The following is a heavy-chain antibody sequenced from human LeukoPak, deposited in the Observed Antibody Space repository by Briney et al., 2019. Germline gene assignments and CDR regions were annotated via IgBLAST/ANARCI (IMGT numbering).Heavy chain of an antibody. J-gene: IGHJ4*02. CDR3: ARASGSGSYHHFDY. Sequence: SGTLSLTCAVSGGSISSSYWWSWVRQPPGKGLEWIGEIYHSGSTNYNPSLKSRVTISVDKSKNQFSLKLSSVTAADTAVYYCARASGSGSYHHFDYWGQGTLVTVSS. V-gene: IGHV4-4*02. CDR2: IYHSGST. CDR1: GGSISSSYW. D-gene: IGHD1-26*01.